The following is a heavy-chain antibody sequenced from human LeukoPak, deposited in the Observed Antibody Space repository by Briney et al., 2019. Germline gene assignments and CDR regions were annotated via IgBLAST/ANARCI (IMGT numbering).Heavy chain of an antibody. Sequence: SETLSLTCTVPGGSISSYYWSWIRQPPGKGLEWIGYIYYSGSTNYNPSLKSRVTISVDTSKNQFSLKLSSVTAADTAVYYCARGVYGSGNHWGQGTLVTVSS. D-gene: IGHD3-10*01. CDR3: ARGVYGSGNH. CDR1: GGSISSYY. CDR2: IYYSGST. J-gene: IGHJ5*02. V-gene: IGHV4-59*01.